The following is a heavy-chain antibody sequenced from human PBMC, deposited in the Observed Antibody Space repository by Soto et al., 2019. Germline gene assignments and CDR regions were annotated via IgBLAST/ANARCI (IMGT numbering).Heavy chain of an antibody. Sequence: SETLSLTCAVYGGSFSGYYWSWIRQPPGKGLEWIGEINHSGSTNYNPSLKSRVTISVDTSKNQFSLKLSSVTAADTAVYYCARMYYYGSGSYARPFDPWGQGTLV. D-gene: IGHD3-10*01. J-gene: IGHJ5*02. CDR1: GGSFSGYY. CDR2: INHSGST. V-gene: IGHV4-34*01. CDR3: ARMYYYGSGSYARPFDP.